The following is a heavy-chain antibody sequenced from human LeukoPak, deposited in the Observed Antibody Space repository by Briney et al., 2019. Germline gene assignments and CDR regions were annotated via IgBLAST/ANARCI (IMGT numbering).Heavy chain of an antibody. CDR2: IRGSGDTT. Sequence: GGSLRLSCAVSGFTYSVYAMMCVRDAPGKGLEGVSTIRGSGDTTYSADSVKGRFTISRDNSKNTLYLQMNSLRAEDTAVYYCAKPPRPAAAAGTSIFDYWGQGTLVTVSS. CDR3: AKPPRPAAAAGTSIFDY. J-gene: IGHJ4*02. CDR1: GFTYSVYA. V-gene: IGHV3-23*01. D-gene: IGHD6-13*01.